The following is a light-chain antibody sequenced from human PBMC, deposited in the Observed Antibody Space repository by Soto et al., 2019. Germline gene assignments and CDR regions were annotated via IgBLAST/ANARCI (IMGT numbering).Light chain of an antibody. CDR2: AAS. CDR1: QGISGS. J-gene: IGKJ1*01. Sequence: AIRMTQSPSSLSASTGDRVTITCRASQGISGSLAWYQQKPGKAPKPLIYAASTLQSGVPSRFSGGGSGTDFTLTISCLQSEDFGTCYCKQYYNYPWTFGQGTEVDIK. CDR3: KQYYNYPWT. V-gene: IGKV1-8*01.